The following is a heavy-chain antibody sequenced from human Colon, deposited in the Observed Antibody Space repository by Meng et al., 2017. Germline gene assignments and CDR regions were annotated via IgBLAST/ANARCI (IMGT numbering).Heavy chain of an antibody. D-gene: IGHD6-19*01. V-gene: IGHV4-4*02. Sequence: QVQLQESGPGLVKPSGTLSLTCTVSGDSISSDIWWSWVRQPPGKGLEWIGEVYHRGDTNYNPSLKSRVDISVDKSNNQFSLRLRSVTAADTAVYYCARHGGWHFDYWGQGTLVTVSS. J-gene: IGHJ4*02. CDR1: GDSISSDIW. CDR3: ARHGGWHFDY. CDR2: VYHRGDT.